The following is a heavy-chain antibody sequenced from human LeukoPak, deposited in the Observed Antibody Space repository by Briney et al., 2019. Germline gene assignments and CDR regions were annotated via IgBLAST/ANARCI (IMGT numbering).Heavy chain of an antibody. J-gene: IGHJ5*02. CDR3: ARVLWFGELSPKIPEDT. D-gene: IGHD3-10*01. CDR2: ISQSGNS. Sequence: SETLSLTCKVSGDSLSSSTCNWSWIRQPPGKGLEWIGYISQSGNSYFTPSLKSRATISVDRSKNHFSLKLSSVTAADTAVYYCARVLWFGELSPKIPEDTWGQGTLVTVSS. CDR1: GDSLSSSTCN. V-gene: IGHV4-30-2*01.